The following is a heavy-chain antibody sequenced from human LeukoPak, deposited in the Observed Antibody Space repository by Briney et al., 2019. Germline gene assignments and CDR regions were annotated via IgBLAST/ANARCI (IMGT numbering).Heavy chain of an antibody. J-gene: IGHJ4*02. CDR2: ISGSGGST. V-gene: IGHV3-23*01. CDR3: AKDRGYSYKWYFDY. Sequence: GGSLRLSCAASGFTFSSYAMSWVRQAPGKGLEWVSAISGSGGSTYYADSVKGRFTISRDNSKNTLYLQMNSLRAEDTALYYCAKDRGYSYKWYFDYWGQGTLVTVSS. D-gene: IGHD5-18*01. CDR1: GFTFSSYA.